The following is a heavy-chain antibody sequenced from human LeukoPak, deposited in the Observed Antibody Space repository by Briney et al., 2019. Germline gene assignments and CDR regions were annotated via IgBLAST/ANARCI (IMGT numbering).Heavy chain of an antibody. Sequence: GGSLRLSCAASGFPFSSYEMHWVRQAPGKGLEWVSYMSSSGDIIYYADSVEGRFAISRDNAKNSLYLQMDSLRAEDTATYYCARDDGGRHTSSLDYWGQGTLVAVSP. D-gene: IGHD6-6*01. CDR3: ARDDGGRHTSSLDY. CDR2: MSSSGDII. CDR1: GFPFSSYE. J-gene: IGHJ4*02. V-gene: IGHV3-48*03.